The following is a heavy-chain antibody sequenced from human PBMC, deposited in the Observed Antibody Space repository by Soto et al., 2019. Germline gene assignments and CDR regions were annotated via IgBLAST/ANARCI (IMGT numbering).Heavy chain of an antibody. Sequence: GGSLRLSCTASGFTFSSYAMTWVRQAPGRGLEGVSGITSSGGRTYYADSVKGRFTISRDNSKSTLYLQMNSLRAEDTAVYYCAKDTRYADYVRWFDSWGQRTLVTVSS. CDR1: GFTFSSYA. J-gene: IGHJ5*01. CDR2: ITSSGGRT. V-gene: IGHV3-23*01. D-gene: IGHD4-17*01. CDR3: AKDTRYADYVRWFDS.